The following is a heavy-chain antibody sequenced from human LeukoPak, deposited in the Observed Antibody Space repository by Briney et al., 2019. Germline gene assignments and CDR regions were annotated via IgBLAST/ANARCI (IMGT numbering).Heavy chain of an antibody. D-gene: IGHD3-16*01. Sequence: GASVKVSCKASGYSFTSHYMHWVRQAPGQGREWVGLINPRGTSTIYAEKFQGRIIMTRDTSIGTAYMELTRLRSDDTAVYYCARGWELHLFDYWGQGTLVTVSS. CDR3: ARGWELHLFDY. J-gene: IGHJ4*02. CDR2: INPRGTST. V-gene: IGHV1-46*01. CDR1: GYSFTSHY.